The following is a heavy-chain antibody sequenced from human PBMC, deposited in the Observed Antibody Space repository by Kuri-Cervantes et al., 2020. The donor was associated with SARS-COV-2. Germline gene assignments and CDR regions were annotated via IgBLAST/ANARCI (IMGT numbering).Heavy chain of an antibody. J-gene: IGHJ2*01. CDR1: GYTFTSYA. V-gene: IGHV1-3*02. CDR3: ATTPIDYGDYQRYFDL. D-gene: IGHD4-17*01. CDR2: SNAGNGNT. Sequence: ASVKVSCKASGYTFTSYAMHWVRQAPGQRLEWMGWSNAGNGNTKYSQEFQGRVTITRDTSASTAYMELSSLRSEDMAVYYCATTPIDYGDYQRYFDLWGRGTLVTVSS.